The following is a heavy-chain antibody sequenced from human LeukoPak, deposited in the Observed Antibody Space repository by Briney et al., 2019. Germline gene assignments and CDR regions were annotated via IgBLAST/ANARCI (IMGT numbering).Heavy chain of an antibody. V-gene: IGHV1-18*01. CDR1: GYTFTSYG. J-gene: IGHJ5*02. D-gene: IGHD2-15*01. Sequence: ASVKVSCKASGYTFTSYGISWVRQAPGQGLEWMGWISAYNGNTNYAQKLQGRVTMTTDTSTSTAYMELRSLRSDDTAVYYFAGGCSGGSCYRNWFDPWGQGTLVTVSS. CDR2: ISAYNGNT. CDR3: AGGCSGGSCYRNWFDP.